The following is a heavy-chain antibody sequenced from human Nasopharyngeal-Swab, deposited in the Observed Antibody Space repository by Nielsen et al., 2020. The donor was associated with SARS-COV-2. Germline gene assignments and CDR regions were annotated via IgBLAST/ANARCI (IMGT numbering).Heavy chain of an antibody. D-gene: IGHD3-3*01. CDR3: AKGGRSITIFGVAGSFDN. CDR1: GFTFSSYG. CDR2: ISYDGSNK. J-gene: IGHJ4*02. Sequence: GGSLRLSCAASGFTFSSYGMHWVRQAPGKGLEWVAVISYDGSNKYYADSVKGRFTISRDKSQNTLYLQMSSLRADDTAVYYCAKGGRSITIFGVAGSFDNWGQGTLVTVST. V-gene: IGHV3-30*18.